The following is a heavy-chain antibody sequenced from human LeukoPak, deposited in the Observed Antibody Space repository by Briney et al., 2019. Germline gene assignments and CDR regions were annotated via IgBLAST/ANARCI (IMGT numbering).Heavy chain of an antibody. V-gene: IGHV4-59*08. CDR3: ARHLPKWGWDY. D-gene: IGHD1-26*01. CDR2: IYYSGST. CDR1: GGSISSYY. J-gene: IGHJ4*02. Sequence: WETLSLTCTVSGGSISSYYWSWIRQPPGKGLEWIGYIYYSGSTKYNPSLKSRVTISVDTSKNQFSLKLSSVTAADTAVYYCARHLPKWGWDYWGQGTLVTVSS.